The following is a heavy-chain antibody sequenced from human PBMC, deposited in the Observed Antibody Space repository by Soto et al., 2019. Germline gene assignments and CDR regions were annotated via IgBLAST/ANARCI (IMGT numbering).Heavy chain of an antibody. D-gene: IGHD3-10*01. Sequence: QVQLVESGGGVVQPGRSLRLSCAVSGFTFSNDGMHWVRQAPGKGLEWVAVIWYDGSNKYYADSVKGRFTISRDNSKNTLYLQMNSLRAEDTAVYYCASAADYYGSGSYLVDHWGQGTLVTVSS. J-gene: IGHJ4*02. CDR3: ASAADYYGSGSYLVDH. CDR1: GFTFSNDG. V-gene: IGHV3-33*01. CDR2: IWYDGSNK.